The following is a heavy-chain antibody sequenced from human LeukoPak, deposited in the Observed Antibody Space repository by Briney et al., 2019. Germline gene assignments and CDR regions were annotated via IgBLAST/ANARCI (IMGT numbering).Heavy chain of an antibody. J-gene: IGHJ4*02. V-gene: IGHV3-30*18. Sequence: PGRSLRLSCAASGFTFSSYGMHWVRQAPGKGLEWVAVISYDGSNKYYADSVKGRFTISRDNSKNTLFLQMNSLRAEDTAVYYCAKDRGHLYRALDYWGQGTLVTVSS. CDR3: AKDRGHLYRALDY. D-gene: IGHD3-3*02. CDR2: ISYDGSNK. CDR1: GFTFSSYG.